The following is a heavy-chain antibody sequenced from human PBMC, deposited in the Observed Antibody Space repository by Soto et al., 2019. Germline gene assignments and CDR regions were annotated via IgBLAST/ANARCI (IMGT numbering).Heavy chain of an antibody. CDR2: INPNSGGT. Sequence: SVDVWCEPSGYTFPGYYMHWVRQAPGQGLEWMGWINPNSGGTNYAQKFQGRVTMVRDTSISTAYMELSRLRSDDTAVYSCARDLATRGVVAATRVDYWGQGTLVTVSS. CDR3: ARDLATRGVVAATRVDY. CDR1: GYTFPGYY. J-gene: IGHJ4*02. V-gene: IGHV1-2*02. D-gene: IGHD2-15*01.